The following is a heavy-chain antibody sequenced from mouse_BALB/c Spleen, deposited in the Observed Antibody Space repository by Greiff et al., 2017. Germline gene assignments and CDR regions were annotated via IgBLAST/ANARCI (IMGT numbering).Heavy chain of an antibody. CDR1: GYSITSGYY. D-gene: IGHD2-2*01. CDR2: ISYDGSN. CDR3: ASGGYDSWFAY. Sequence: EVKLLESGPGLVKPSQSLSLTCSVTGYSITSGYYWNWIRQFPGNKLEWMGYISYDGSNNYNPSLKNRISITRDTSKNQFFLKLNSVTTEDTATYYCASGGYDSWFAYWGQGTLVTVSA. V-gene: IGHV3-6*02. J-gene: IGHJ3*01.